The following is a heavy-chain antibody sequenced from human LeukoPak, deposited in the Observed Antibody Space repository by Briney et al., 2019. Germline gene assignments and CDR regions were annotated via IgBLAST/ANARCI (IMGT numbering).Heavy chain of an antibody. CDR1: GFTFSSYV. CDR3: AKGSSSSRPYYFDF. J-gene: IGHJ4*02. V-gene: IGHV3-23*01. D-gene: IGHD6-13*01. Sequence: GGSLRLSCAASGFTFSSYVMSWVRQAPGEGLEWVSAVIGSYTYYADSVKGRFTISRDNSKNTLFLEMNNLRAGDTAVYYCAKGSSSSRPYYFDFWGLGTLVSVSS. CDR2: VIGSYT.